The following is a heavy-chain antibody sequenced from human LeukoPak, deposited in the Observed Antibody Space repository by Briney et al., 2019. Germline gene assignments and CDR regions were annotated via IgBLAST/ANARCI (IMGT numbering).Heavy chain of an antibody. CDR1: GYSFTSYW. J-gene: IGHJ3*02. CDR3: ARHSEGYCSGGSCPTDAFDI. D-gene: IGHD2-15*01. Sequence: GESLKISCKGSGYSFTSYWIGWVRQMPGKGLEWMGIIYPSDSDTRYSPSFQGQVTISADKSISTAYLQWSSLKASDTAMYYCARHSEGYCSGGSCPTDAFDIWGQGTMVTVSS. CDR2: IYPSDSDT. V-gene: IGHV5-51*01.